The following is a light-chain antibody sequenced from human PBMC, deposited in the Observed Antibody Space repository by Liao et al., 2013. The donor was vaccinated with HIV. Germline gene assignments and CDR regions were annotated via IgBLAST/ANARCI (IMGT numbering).Light chain of an antibody. CDR3: QVWDSSSDHYV. CDR1: NIGSES. Sequence: SYVLTQPPSVSVAPGKTARITCGGKNIGSESVHWYQQKPGQAPVLVIYRGNNRPSGIPERFSGSNSGNTATLTISRVEAGDEADYYCQVWDSSSDHYVFGTGTKVTVL. V-gene: IGLV3-21*01. J-gene: IGLJ1*01. CDR2: RGN.